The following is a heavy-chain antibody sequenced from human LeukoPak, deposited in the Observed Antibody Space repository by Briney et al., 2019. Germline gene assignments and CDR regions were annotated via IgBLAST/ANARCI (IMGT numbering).Heavy chain of an antibody. D-gene: IGHD3-22*01. Sequence: ASVKVSCKASGYTFTRYAISWVRQAPGQGLEWMGWINPNSGGTNYAQKFQGRVTMTRDTSISTAYMELSSLRSEDTAVYYCARTRRDYYDSSGKRDAFDIWGQGTMVTVSS. V-gene: IGHV1-2*02. CDR1: GYTFTRYA. CDR3: ARTRRDYYDSSGKRDAFDI. J-gene: IGHJ3*02. CDR2: INPNSGGT.